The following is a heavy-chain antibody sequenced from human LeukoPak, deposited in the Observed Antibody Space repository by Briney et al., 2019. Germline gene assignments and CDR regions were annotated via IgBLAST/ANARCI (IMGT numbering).Heavy chain of an antibody. Sequence: ASVKVSCKASGYTFTGYYMHWVRQAPGQGLEWMGWINPNSGGTNYAQKFQGRVTTTRDTSISTAYMELSRLRSDDTAVYYCARSSGSYYLFDYWGQGTLVTVSS. D-gene: IGHD1-26*01. V-gene: IGHV1-2*02. CDR3: ARSSGSYYLFDY. CDR2: INPNSGGT. J-gene: IGHJ4*02. CDR1: GYTFTGYY.